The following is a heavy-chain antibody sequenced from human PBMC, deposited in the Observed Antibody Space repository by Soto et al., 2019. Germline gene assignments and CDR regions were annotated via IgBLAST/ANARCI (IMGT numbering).Heavy chain of an antibody. Sequence: QVQLVQSGAEVKKPGASVKVSCKASGYTFTGYYMHWVRQAPGQGLEWMGWINPNSGGTNYAQKFQGRVTMTRDTSISTAYMELSRLRSDDTAVYYCAKDPYCSSTSCQNWFDPWGQGTLVTVSS. V-gene: IGHV1-2*02. CDR1: GYTFTGYY. CDR2: INPNSGGT. J-gene: IGHJ5*02. D-gene: IGHD2-2*01. CDR3: AKDPYCSSTSCQNWFDP.